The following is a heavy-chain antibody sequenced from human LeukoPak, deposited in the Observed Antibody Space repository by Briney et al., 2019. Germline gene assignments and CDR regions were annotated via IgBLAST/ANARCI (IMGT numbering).Heavy chain of an antibody. CDR1: GFTFSSFA. V-gene: IGHV3-23*01. CDR3: ARDHGRSGLSVTTGVLDY. D-gene: IGHD4-17*01. CDR2: IGAIYTGGRT. Sequence: GGSLRLSCTASGFTFSSFAMSWVRQSPGEGLQWVSSIGAIYTGGRTYYADSVKGRFTVSRDNSKNTLYLQMNSLRAEDTAVYYCARDHGRSGLSVTTGVLDYWGQGTLVTVSS. J-gene: IGHJ4*02.